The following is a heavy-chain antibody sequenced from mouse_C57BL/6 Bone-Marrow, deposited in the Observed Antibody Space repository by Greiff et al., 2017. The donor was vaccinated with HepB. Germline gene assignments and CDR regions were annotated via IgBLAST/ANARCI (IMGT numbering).Heavy chain of an antibody. D-gene: IGHD4-1*01. CDR2: ISDGGSYT. J-gene: IGHJ3*01. V-gene: IGHV5-4*01. CDR1: GFTFSSYA. CDR3: ARVGTGRAFAY. Sequence: VQLKESGGGLVKPGGSLKLSCAASGFTFSSYAMSWVRQTPEKRLEWVATISDGGSYTYYPDNVKGRFTISRDNAKNNLYLQMSHLKSEDTAMYYCARVGTGRAFAYWGQGTLVTVSA.